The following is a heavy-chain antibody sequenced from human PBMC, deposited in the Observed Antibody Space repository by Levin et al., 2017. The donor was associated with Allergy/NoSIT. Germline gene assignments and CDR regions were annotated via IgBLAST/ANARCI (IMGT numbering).Heavy chain of an antibody. D-gene: IGHD5-12*01. CDR2: QSADGSST. J-gene: IGHJ2*01. CDR3: AKESGVTKYYSGWSWYFDL. V-gene: IGHV3-30*18. Sequence: GGSLRLSCAASGFTFSSYGMPWVRQVPGKGLEWVAVQSADGSSTYYGDSVTGRFTISRDNSQNMMYLKMNSLRTEDTAVYYCAKESGVTKYYSGWSWYFDLWGRGTLVTVSS. CDR1: GFTFSSYG.